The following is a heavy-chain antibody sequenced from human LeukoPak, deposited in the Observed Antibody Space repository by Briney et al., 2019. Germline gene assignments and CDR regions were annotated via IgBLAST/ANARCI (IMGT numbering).Heavy chain of an antibody. CDR2: IYYSGST. V-gene: IGHV4-59*08. J-gene: IGHJ5*02. D-gene: IGHD6-13*01. CDR3: ARQAGIAAAGQGWFDP. CDR1: GGSISSYY. Sequence: PSETLSLTCTVSGGSISSYYWSWIRQPPGKGLEWIGYIYYSGSTNYNPSLKSRVTISVDTSKNQFSLKLSSVTAADTAVYCCARQAGIAAAGQGWFDPWGQGTLVTVSS.